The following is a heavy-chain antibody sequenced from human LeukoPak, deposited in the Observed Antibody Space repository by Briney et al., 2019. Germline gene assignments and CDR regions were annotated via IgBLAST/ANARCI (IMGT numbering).Heavy chain of an antibody. CDR2: IKEDGSDK. CDR3: AGPLAVRGVISLS. CDR1: GFAFSSHW. V-gene: IGHV3-7*01. J-gene: IGHJ4*02. Sequence: PGGSLRLSCAASGFAFSSHWMSWVRQAPGKGLEWVANIKEDGSDKNYVDSVKGRFTISRDNAKNSLYLQMNSLRAEDTAVYYCAGPLAVRGVISLSWGQGTLVTVSS. D-gene: IGHD3-10*01.